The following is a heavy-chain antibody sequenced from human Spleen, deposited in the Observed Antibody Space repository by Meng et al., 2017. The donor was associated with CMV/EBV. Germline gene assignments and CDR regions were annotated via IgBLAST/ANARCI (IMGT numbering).Heavy chain of an antibody. Sequence: SETLSLTCTVSGGSITSNSNYWGWVRQPPGKGLEWIGRIYYSGSTYYYPSLKSRVTISVDTSKNQFSLKLSSVTAADTAVYYCARERSSGWNDYWGQGTLVTVSS. D-gene: IGHD6-19*01. CDR3: ARERSSGWNDY. V-gene: IGHV4-39*07. J-gene: IGHJ4*02. CDR2: IYYSGST. CDR1: GGSITSNSNY.